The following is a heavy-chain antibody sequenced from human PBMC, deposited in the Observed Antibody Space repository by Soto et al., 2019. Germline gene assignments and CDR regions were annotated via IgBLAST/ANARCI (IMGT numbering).Heavy chain of an antibody. J-gene: IGHJ3*01. D-gene: IGHD1-26*01. CDR1: GFTFSYYW. CDR2: IHSDGSST. CDR3: ARGDRGAFDL. Sequence: EVQLVESGGGLVQPGESLRLSCVASGFTFSYYWMHWVRQAPGKGLVWVSRIHSDGSSTTYADSVKDRFTISRDNARNTVYLQMNSPRAEDTAVYYCARGDRGAFDLWGQGTVLTVSS. V-gene: IGHV3-74*03.